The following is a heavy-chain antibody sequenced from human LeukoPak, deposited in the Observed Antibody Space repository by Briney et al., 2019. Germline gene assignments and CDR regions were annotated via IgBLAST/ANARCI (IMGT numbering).Heavy chain of an antibody. V-gene: IGHV3-23*01. CDR1: GFIFSHYG. CDR2: ITSRSTT. CDR3: AKDGNWARFED. D-gene: IGHD7-27*01. Sequence: GGSLRLSCAASGFIFSHYGMNWVRQAPGKGLEWVLGITSRSTTYYADSVKGRFTISRDNSKNMVWLQINSPTAEDTATYYCAKDGNWARFEDWGQGTLVTVSS. J-gene: IGHJ4*02.